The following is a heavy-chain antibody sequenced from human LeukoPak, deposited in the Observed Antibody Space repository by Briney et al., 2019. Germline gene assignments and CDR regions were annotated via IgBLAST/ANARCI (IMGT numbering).Heavy chain of an antibody. CDR3: AREDRLRWRSGNDY. CDR2: SSSTGSTT. V-gene: IGHV3-11*04. D-gene: IGHD4-23*01. J-gene: IGHJ4*02. Sequence: GALRLSCAGSGFTFSDYYMSWIRPAPGKGLEWISYSSSTGSTTYYVDSVKGRFTISRDNAKNSLYLQMNSLRAEDTAVYYCAREDRLRWRSGNDYWGQGTLVTVSS. CDR1: GFTFSDYY.